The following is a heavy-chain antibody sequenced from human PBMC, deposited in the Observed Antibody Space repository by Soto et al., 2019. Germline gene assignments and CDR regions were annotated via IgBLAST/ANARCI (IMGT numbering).Heavy chain of an antibody. CDR1: GFTFSDYY. J-gene: IGHJ4*02. D-gene: IGHD2-15*01. CDR2: IDNSGTIK. Sequence: LRLSCAASGFTFSDYYMTWIRQAPGKGLEWVSYIDNSGTIKYYADSVKGRFTISRDNTKNSLSLQMNSLGAEDTAIYYCARIEGDCSGGSCYSGGFDYWGQGALVTVSS. V-gene: IGHV3-11*01. CDR3: ARIEGDCSGGSCYSGGFDY.